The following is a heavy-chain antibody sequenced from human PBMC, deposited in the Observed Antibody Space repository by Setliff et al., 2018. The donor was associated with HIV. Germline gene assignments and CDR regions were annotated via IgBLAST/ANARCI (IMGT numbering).Heavy chain of an antibody. Sequence: SETLSLTCTVSGGSINSPSYYWGWIRQPPGNGLEWIGEINHSGSTNYNPSLKSRVTISVETSKNQFSLKLNSVTAADTAVYYCARGSYHDYVWGNYRYTGFDYWGQGTLVTVSS. V-gene: IGHV4-39*07. CDR3: ARGSYHDYVWGNYRYTGFDY. CDR2: INHSGST. D-gene: IGHD3-16*02. J-gene: IGHJ4*02. CDR1: GGSINSPSYY.